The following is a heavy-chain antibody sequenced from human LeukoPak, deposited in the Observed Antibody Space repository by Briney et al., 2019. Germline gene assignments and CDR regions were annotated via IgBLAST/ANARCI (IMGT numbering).Heavy chain of an antibody. CDR1: GYSVTSYW. V-gene: IGHV5-10-1*01. CDR2: IDPSDTYT. D-gene: IGHD4-23*01. Sequence: GESLKISCKGSGYSVTSYWISWVRQMPGKGLEWMGRIDPSDTYTNYSPSFQGHVTISSDKSVSTAYLQWSSLKASDTAMYYCARHVDTTVVTSTFDYWGQGTLVTVSS. J-gene: IGHJ4*02. CDR3: ARHVDTTVVTSTFDY.